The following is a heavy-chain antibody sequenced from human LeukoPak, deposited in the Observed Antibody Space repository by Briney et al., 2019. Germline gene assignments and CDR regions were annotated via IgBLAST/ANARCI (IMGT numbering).Heavy chain of an antibody. Sequence: GGSLRLSCAASGFTFSSYSMNWVRQAPGRGLEWVSSISSSSSYIYYADSVKGRFTISRDNANNSQYLQMNRLRSENTAVYCCASRYVSGSYYKCPAFVYWGQGTLVTVSS. D-gene: IGHD3-10*01. J-gene: IGHJ4*02. CDR3: ASRYVSGSYYKCPAFVY. CDR2: ISSSSSYI. V-gene: IGHV3-21*01. CDR1: GFTFSSYS.